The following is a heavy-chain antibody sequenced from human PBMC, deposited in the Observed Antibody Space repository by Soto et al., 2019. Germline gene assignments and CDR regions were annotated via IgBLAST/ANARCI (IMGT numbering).Heavy chain of an antibody. Sequence: QLQLQESGPGLVRPSETLSLTCTVSGVSISSTSYYWGWIRQPPGKGLEWIGSIYYGGNTYYNPSLKSRLTISVDTSKNQFSLKLSSVTAADTAVYYCAGPDYYYGSGSPYYGMDVWGQGTTVTVSS. V-gene: IGHV4-39*01. D-gene: IGHD3-10*01. CDR3: AGPDYYYGSGSPYYGMDV. CDR1: GVSISSTSYY. CDR2: IYYGGNT. J-gene: IGHJ6*02.